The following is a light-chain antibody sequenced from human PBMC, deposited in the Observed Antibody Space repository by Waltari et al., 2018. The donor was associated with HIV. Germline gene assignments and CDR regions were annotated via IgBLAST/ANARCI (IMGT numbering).Light chain of an antibody. CDR1: SSDVSDSNY. J-gene: IGLJ2*01. CDR2: DVS. V-gene: IGLV2-14*03. CDR3: SSHTSSNSLV. Sequence: QSALTQPASLSGSPGQSITISCTGTSSDVSDSNYVSWYQQHPGKAPKLMIYDVSNRPAGVSNRFSGAKSGNTASLTISGLQAEDEADYYCSSHTSSNSLVFGGGTKLTVL.